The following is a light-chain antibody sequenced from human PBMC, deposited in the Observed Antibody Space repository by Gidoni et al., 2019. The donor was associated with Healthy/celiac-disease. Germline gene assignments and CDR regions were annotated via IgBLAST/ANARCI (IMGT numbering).Light chain of an antibody. V-gene: IGLV1-51*01. Sequence: QSVLTQPPSVSAAPGQKVTISCSGSSSNIGNHHVSGYQQLPGTAPKLLIYDNNKRPSGIPDRFSGSKSGTSATLGITGLQTGDEADYYCGTWDSSLSAAVFGGGTQLTVL. CDR1: SSNIGNHH. CDR3: GTWDSSLSAAV. CDR2: DNN. J-gene: IGLJ7*01.